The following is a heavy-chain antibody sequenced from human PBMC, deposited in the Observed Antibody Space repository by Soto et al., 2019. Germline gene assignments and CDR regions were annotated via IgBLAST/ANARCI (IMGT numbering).Heavy chain of an antibody. Sequence: SETLSLTCAVSGGSISSGGYSWSWIQQPPGKGLEWIGYIYHSGSTYYNPSLKSRVTISVDRSKNQFSLKLSSVTAADTAVYYRASTVGYDSSGFDYWGQGTLVTVSS. CDR3: ASTVGYDSSGFDY. CDR1: GGSISSGGYS. D-gene: IGHD3-22*01. V-gene: IGHV4-30-2*01. CDR2: IYHSGST. J-gene: IGHJ4*02.